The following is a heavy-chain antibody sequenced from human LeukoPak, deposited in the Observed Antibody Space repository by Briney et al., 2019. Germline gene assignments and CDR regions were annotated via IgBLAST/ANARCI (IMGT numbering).Heavy chain of an antibody. CDR2: IYYSGST. V-gene: IGHV4-39*01. CDR1: GGSISSSSYS. J-gene: IGHJ3*02. D-gene: IGHD1-26*01. CDR3: ARHGSSGMNAFDI. Sequence: SETLSLTCTVSGGSISSSSYSWGWIRQPPGKGLEWIGSIYYSGSTYYNPSLKSRVTISVDTSKNQFSLKLSSVTAADTAVYYCARHGSSGMNAFDIWGQGTMVTVSS.